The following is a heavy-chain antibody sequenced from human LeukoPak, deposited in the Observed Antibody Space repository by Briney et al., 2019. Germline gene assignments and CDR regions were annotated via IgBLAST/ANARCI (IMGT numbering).Heavy chain of an antibody. CDR3: ARTADFWSGSSRWFDP. J-gene: IGHJ5*02. CDR2: IYYSGST. D-gene: IGHD3-3*01. Sequence: SETLSLTCTVSGGSISSYYWSWIRQPPGRGLEWIGYIYYSGSTNYNPSLKSRVTISVDTSKNQFSLKLSSVTAADTAVYYCARTADFWSGSSRWFDPWGQGTLVTVSS. CDR1: GGSISSYY. V-gene: IGHV4-59*01.